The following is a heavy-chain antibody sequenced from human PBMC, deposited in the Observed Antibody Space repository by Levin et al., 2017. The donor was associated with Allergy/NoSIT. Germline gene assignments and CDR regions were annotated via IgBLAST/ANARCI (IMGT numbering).Heavy chain of an antibody. CDR3: ARAASRTLDGLDY. V-gene: IGHV6-1*01. Sequence: SETLSLTCAISGDSVSSNRAAWNWIRQSPSRGLEWLGRTYYRSKWYNEYAVSVKSRIAINPDTSKNQFSLHLNSVSPEDTAVYYCARAASRTLDGLDYWGQGTLVTVSS. D-gene: IGHD3/OR15-3a*01. CDR1: GDSVSSNRAA. J-gene: IGHJ4*02. CDR2: TYYRSKWYN.